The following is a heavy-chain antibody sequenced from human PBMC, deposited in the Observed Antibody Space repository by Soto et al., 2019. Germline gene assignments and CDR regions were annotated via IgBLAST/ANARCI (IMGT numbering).Heavy chain of an antibody. CDR1: GFTFSSYE. CDR3: AFTYYYGSGSKTPDFYYFDY. J-gene: IGHJ4*02. CDR2: ISSSGSTI. Sequence: QAGGSLRLSCAASGFTFSSYEMNWVRQAPGKGLEWVSYISSSGSTIYYADSVKGRFTISRDNAKNSLYLQMNSLRAEDTAVYYCAFTYYYGSGSKTPDFYYFDYWGQGTLVTVSS. D-gene: IGHD3-10*01. V-gene: IGHV3-48*03.